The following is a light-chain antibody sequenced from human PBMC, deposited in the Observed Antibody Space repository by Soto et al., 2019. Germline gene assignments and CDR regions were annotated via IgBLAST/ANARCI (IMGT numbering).Light chain of an antibody. CDR2: WAS. J-gene: IGKJ3*01. CDR3: QKYYSTPIT. Sequence: DIVMTQSPDSLAVSLGERATINCKSSQSVLYSSNNKNYLAWYQQKPGQPPKLLIYWASTRESGVPDRFSGSGSGTDFTLTISSLQAEDVAVYYCQKYYSTPITLGTGTKVDIK. V-gene: IGKV4-1*01. CDR1: QSVLYSSNNKNY.